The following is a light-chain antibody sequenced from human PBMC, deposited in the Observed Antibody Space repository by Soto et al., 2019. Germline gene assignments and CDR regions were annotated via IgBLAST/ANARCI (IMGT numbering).Light chain of an antibody. V-gene: IGLV2-14*03. CDR3: TSFTSSNTWV. CDR2: GVS. J-gene: IGLJ3*02. Sequence: QSALTQPASVSGSPGQSITISCTGTSSDVGGYNYVSWFQQHPGKAPKLKIYGVSNRPSGVSNRFSGSKSGYTASLTISELQAEDEADYYCTSFTSSNTWVFGGGTKVTVL. CDR1: SSDVGGYNY.